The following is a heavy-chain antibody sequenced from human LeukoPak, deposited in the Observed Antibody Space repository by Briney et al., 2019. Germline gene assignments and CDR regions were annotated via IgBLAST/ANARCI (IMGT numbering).Heavy chain of an antibody. J-gene: IGHJ3*02. D-gene: IGHD3-3*01. CDR3: ARETKGDFWSGSNAFDI. V-gene: IGHV4-30-2*01. CDR1: GGSISSGGYS. CDR2: IYHSGST. Sequence: SETLSLTCAVSGGSISSGGYSWSWIRQPPGKGLEWIGYIYHSGSTYYNPSLKSRVTISVDKSKNQFSLKLSSVTAADTAVYYCARETKGDFWSGSNAFDIWGQGTMVTVSS.